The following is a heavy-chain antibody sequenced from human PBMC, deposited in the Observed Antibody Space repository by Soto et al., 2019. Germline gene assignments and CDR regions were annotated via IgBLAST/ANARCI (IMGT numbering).Heavy chain of an antibody. CDR1: GFTFSDSY. CDR2: ISSGSPYT. V-gene: IGHV3-11*05. CDR3: ARLENSGPYSFHM. J-gene: IGHJ3*02. Sequence: QVQLVESGGGLVKPGGSLRLSCAASGFTFSDSYMTWIRQAPGKGLEWVSYISSGSPYTTYADSVKGRFTISRDNXKNSLYRHLNSLRVDDTAVYYWARLENSGPYSFHMWGRGTMVIVSS. D-gene: IGHD1-26*01.